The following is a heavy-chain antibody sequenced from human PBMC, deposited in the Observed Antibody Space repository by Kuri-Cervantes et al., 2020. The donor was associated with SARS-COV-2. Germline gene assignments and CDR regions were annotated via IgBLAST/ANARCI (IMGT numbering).Heavy chain of an antibody. CDR1: GFTFSSYA. D-gene: IGHD1-26*01. J-gene: IGHJ4*02. CDR2: ISGSGGST. V-gene: IGHV3-23*01. CDR3: AKEAQRVRGGATSLFY. Sequence: GGSLRLSCAASGFTFSSYAMSWVRQAPGKGLEWVSAISGSGGSTYYADSVKGRFTISRDNSKNTLYLQMNGLRAEDTAVYYCAKEAQRVRGGATSLFYWGQGTLVTVSS.